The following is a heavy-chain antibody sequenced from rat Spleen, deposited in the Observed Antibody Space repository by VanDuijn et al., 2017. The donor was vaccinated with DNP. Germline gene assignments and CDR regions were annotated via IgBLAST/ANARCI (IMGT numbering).Heavy chain of an antibody. Sequence: EVLLVESDGGLVQPGRSLKLSCAVSGFTFSDYAMAWVRQAPKKGLEWVATISTGGGNTYYRDSVKGRFTVSRDNAKDTQYLQMDSLRSEDTATYYCARGGLWLDYWGQGVMVTVSS. CDR1: GFTFSDYA. V-gene: IGHV5S13*01. D-gene: IGHD3-2*01. CDR2: ISTGGGNT. CDR3: ARGGLWLDY. J-gene: IGHJ2*01.